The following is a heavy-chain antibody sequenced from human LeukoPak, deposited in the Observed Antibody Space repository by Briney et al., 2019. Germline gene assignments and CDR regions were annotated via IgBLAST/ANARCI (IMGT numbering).Heavy chain of an antibody. CDR3: ATSRTFDY. CDR1: GFTFSSYW. CDR2: INSDGSST. V-gene: IGHV3-74*01. Sequence: PGGSLRLSCAASGFTFSSYWMHWVRQSPGKGLVWVSGINSDGSSTSYADSVKGRFTISRDNAKNTVYLQMNGLRAEDTAVYHCATSRTFDYWGQGTLVTVSS. J-gene: IGHJ4*02.